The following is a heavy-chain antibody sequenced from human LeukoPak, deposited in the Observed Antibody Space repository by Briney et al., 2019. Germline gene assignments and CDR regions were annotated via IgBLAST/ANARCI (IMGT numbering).Heavy chain of an antibody. CDR2: INAGNGNT. V-gene: IGHV1-3*01. CDR1: GYTFTSYA. CDR3: AISTAPGFLWFGELHFDY. J-gene: IGHJ4*02. Sequence: ASVKVSCKASGYTFTSYAMHWVRQAPGQRLEWMGWINAGNGNTKYSQKFQGRVTITRDTSASTAYMELSSLRSEDTAVYYCAISTAPGFLWFGELHFDYWAREPWSPSPQ. D-gene: IGHD3-10*01.